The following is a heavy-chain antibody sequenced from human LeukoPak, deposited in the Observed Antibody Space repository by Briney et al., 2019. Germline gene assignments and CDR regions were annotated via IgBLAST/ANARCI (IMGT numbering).Heavy chain of an antibody. CDR3: AIPSGYSYGPYFQH. Sequence: KPSETLSLTCAVYGGSFSGYYWSWIRQPPGKGLEWIGEINHSGSTNYNPSLKSRATISVDTSKNQFSLKLSSVTAADTAVYYCAIPSGYSYGPYFQHWGQGTLVTVSS. D-gene: IGHD5-18*01. V-gene: IGHV4-34*01. J-gene: IGHJ1*01. CDR2: INHSGST. CDR1: GGSFSGYY.